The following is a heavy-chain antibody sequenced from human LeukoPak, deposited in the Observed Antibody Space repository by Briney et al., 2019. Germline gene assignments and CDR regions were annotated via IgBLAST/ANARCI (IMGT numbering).Heavy chain of an antibody. CDR2: ISYDGSNK. CDR1: GFTFSSYA. V-gene: IGHV3-30-3*01. J-gene: IGHJ4*02. Sequence: GGSLRLSCAASGFTFSSYAMHWVRQAPGKGLEWVAVISYDGSNKYYADSVKGRFTISRDNSKNTLYLQMNSLRADDTAVYYCAKGGPTGSNYFDFWGQGTLVTVSS. D-gene: IGHD1-26*01. CDR3: AKGGPTGSNYFDF.